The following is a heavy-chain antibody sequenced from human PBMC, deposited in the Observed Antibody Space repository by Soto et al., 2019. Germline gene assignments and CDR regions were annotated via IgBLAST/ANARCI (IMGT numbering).Heavy chain of an antibody. J-gene: IGHJ4*02. V-gene: IGHV4-34*01. CDR3: ARGRITMLH. D-gene: IGHD3-10*02. Sequence: SETLSVTCTVDDGSSSGYCWSWVRQPPGKGLEWIGEINPGGSTNYNPSLKSRVTTSVDTSNNQFSLNVNSVTAADTAVYYCARGRITMLHWGQGTLVTVSS. CDR2: INPGGST. CDR1: DGSSSGYC.